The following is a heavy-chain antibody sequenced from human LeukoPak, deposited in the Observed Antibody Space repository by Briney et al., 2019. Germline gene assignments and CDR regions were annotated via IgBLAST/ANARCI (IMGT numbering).Heavy chain of an antibody. CDR3: AKGRGLELPNYYYYYLDV. Sequence: SETLSLTCAVYGESFSGYYWSWIRQPPGKGLEWIGEINHSGSTNYNPSLKSRVTISVDTSKNQFSLKLSSVPAADTAVYYCAKGRGLELPNYYYYYLDVWGKGTTVTVSS. D-gene: IGHD1-7*01. V-gene: IGHV4-34*01. CDR1: GESFSGYY. CDR2: INHSGST. J-gene: IGHJ6*03.